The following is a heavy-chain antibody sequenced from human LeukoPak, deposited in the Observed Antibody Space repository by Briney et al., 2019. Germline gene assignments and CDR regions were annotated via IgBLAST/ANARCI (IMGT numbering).Heavy chain of an antibody. D-gene: IGHD3-3*01. CDR1: GGSFSGYY. CDR2: INHSGST. V-gene: IGHV4-34*01. Sequence: SETLSLTCAVYGGSFSGYYWSWIRQPPGKWLEWMGEINHSGSTNYNPSLKSRVTISVDTSKNQFSLKLSSVTAADTAVYYCARVVTIFGVVPDYYYYYYMDVWGKGTTVTVSS. J-gene: IGHJ6*03. CDR3: ARVVTIFGVVPDYYYYYYMDV.